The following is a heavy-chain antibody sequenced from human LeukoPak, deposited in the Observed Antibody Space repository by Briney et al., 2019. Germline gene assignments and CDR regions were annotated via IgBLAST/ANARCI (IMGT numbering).Heavy chain of an antibody. Sequence: PSETLSLTCTVSGGSISSGGYYWTWIRQHPGKGLEWIGYIYYSGSTYYNPSLKSRVAISLDTSKNQFSLKLSSVTAADTAVYYCARYFDPPEYFRHWGQGTLVTVSS. J-gene: IGHJ1*01. CDR2: IYYSGST. CDR3: ARYFDPPEYFRH. V-gene: IGHV4-31*03. D-gene: IGHD3-9*01. CDR1: GGSISSGGYY.